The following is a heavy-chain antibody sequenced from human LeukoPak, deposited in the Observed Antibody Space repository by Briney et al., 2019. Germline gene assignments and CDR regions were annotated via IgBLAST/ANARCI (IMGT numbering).Heavy chain of an antibody. V-gene: IGHV3-53*01. CDR3: ARGNSYDYGDYHFDY. D-gene: IGHD4-17*01. Sequence: GGSLRLSCAASGFTVISNYMSWVRQAPGKGLEWVSVIYSGGNTYYADSVRGRFITSRDNSKNTLYLQMNSLRAEDTAVYYCARGNSYDYGDYHFDYWGQGTLVTVSS. CDR1: GFTVISNY. CDR2: IYSGGNT. J-gene: IGHJ4*02.